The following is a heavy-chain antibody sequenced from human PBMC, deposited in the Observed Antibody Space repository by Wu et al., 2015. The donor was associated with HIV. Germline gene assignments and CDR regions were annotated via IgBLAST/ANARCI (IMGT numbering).Heavy chain of an antibody. CDR1: GGTFSSFS. J-gene: IGHJ4*02. D-gene: IGHD2-8*01. Sequence: VQLVQSGAEVKKPGSSVKLSCKASGGTFSSFSINWVRQAPGQGLEWTGGIIPLFGAATYAPRFQGRATITSDESTSTAYMEVTGLRYEDTAVYYCAKVSPEAYCTYGLCFLDFWGQGTLVTVSS. CDR2: IIPLFGAA. CDR3: AKVSPEAYCTYGLCFLDF. V-gene: IGHV1-69*05.